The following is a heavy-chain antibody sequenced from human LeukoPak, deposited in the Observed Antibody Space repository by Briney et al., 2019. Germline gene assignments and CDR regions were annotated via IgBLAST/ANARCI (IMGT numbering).Heavy chain of an antibody. CDR1: GFTFSSYA. D-gene: IGHD3-10*01. CDR2: ISYDGSNK. Sequence: GGSLRLSCAASGFTFSSYAMHWVRQAPGKGLEWVAVISYDGSNKYYADSVKGRFTISRDNSKNTLYLRMNSLRAEDTAVYYCARDQEVRGVIPIYWGQGTLVTVSS. J-gene: IGHJ4*02. V-gene: IGHV3-30-3*01. CDR3: ARDQEVRGVIPIY.